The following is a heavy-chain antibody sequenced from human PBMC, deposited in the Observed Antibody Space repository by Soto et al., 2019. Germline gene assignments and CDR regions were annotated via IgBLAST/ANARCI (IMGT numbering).Heavy chain of an antibody. V-gene: IGHV4-59*01. J-gene: IGHJ3*02. CDR1: GGSISSYY. CDR2: MYYSGSA. Sequence: PSETLSLTCTVSGGSISSYYWTWIRQPPGKGLEWIGYMYYSGSANYNPSLKSRVTISVDTSKNQFSLKLSSVTAADTAVYHCARGNDYGDYSNAFDIWGQGTMVTVSS. CDR3: ARGNDYGDYSNAFDI. D-gene: IGHD4-17*01.